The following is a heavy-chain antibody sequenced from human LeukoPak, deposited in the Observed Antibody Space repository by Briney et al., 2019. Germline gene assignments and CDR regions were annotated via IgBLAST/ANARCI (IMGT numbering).Heavy chain of an antibody. CDR1: GFTVSSNY. D-gene: IGHD3-10*01. J-gene: IGHJ6*03. Sequence: GSLRLSCAASGFTVSSNYMSWVRQAPGKGLEWVSVIYSGGSTYYADSVKGRFTISRDNSKSTLYLQMNTLGAEDTAVYYCARDLVWFGEPKGYYNYMDVWGKGTTVTVSS. CDR2: IYSGGST. CDR3: ARDLVWFGEPKGYYNYMDV. V-gene: IGHV3-53*01.